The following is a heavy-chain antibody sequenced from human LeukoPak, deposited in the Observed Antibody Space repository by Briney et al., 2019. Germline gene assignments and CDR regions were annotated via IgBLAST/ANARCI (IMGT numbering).Heavy chain of an antibody. Sequence: PGGSLRLSXAASGFTFSSYGMHWVRQAPGKGLEWVAFIRYDGSNKYYADSVKGRFTISRDNSKNTLYLQMNSLRAEDTAVYYCAKDLVLAAAGPTLGYWGQGTLVTVSS. CDR3: AKDLVLAAAGPTLGY. CDR2: IRYDGSNK. CDR1: GFTFSSYG. J-gene: IGHJ4*02. D-gene: IGHD6-13*01. V-gene: IGHV3-30*02.